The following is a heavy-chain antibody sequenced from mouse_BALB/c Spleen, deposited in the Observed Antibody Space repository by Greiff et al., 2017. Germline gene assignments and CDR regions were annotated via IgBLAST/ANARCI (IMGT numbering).Heavy chain of an antibody. Sequence: EVQLQQSGTVLARPGASVKMSCKASGYTFTSYWMHWVKQRPGQGLEWIGAIYPGNSDTSYNQKFKGKAKLTAVTSTSTAYMELGSLTNEDSAVYYCKRSKYGNYWYFDVWGAGTTVTVSS. V-gene: IGHV1-5*01. J-gene: IGHJ1*01. D-gene: IGHD2-10*02. CDR2: IYPGNSDT. CDR3: KRSKYGNYWYFDV. CDR1: GYTFTSYW.